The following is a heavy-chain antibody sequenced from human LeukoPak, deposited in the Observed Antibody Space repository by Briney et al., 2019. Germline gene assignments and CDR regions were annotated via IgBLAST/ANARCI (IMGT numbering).Heavy chain of an antibody. D-gene: IGHD6-13*01. CDR2: IKQDGSEK. V-gene: IGHV3-7*03. Sequence: GGSLRLSCAASGFTFSTYWMSWVRQAPGKGLEWVANIKQDGSEKYYVDSVKGRFTISRDNAKNSLYLQMNSLRAEDTALYYCAKVPRQYSSSWSEPFDYWGQGTLVTVSS. CDR1: GFTFSTYW. J-gene: IGHJ4*02. CDR3: AKVPRQYSSSWSEPFDY.